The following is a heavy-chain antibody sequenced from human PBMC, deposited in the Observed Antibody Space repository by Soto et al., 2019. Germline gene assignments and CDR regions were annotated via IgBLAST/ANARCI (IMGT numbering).Heavy chain of an antibody. Sequence: SETLSLTCSVSGGSINSSSYFWGWVRQPPGKGLEWIGSIYYSGSTYYNPSLRSRVTISVDTSKNQFSLKLSSVTAADTAVFYCARHYSSGSRNWFDPWGQGTPVTVSS. V-gene: IGHV4-39*01. D-gene: IGHD6-19*01. J-gene: IGHJ5*02. CDR1: GGSINSSSYF. CDR2: IYYSGST. CDR3: ARHYSSGSRNWFDP.